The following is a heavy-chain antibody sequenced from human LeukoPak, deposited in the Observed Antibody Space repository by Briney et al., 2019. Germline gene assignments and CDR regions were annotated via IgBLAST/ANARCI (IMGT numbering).Heavy chain of an antibody. V-gene: IGHV1-2*02. Sequence: ASVKPSCTASGYTFTGSDIHWWRQAPGHGLEGWRWINPNIGGTNYTKKFPGRVATTTDTSISTTYRELSRLRSYDTGVYYCARDLAYSSSSGDYWGKGTLVTVSS. CDR2: INPNIGGT. J-gene: IGHJ4*02. CDR3: ARDLAYSSSSGDY. D-gene: IGHD6-6*01. CDR1: GYTFTGSD.